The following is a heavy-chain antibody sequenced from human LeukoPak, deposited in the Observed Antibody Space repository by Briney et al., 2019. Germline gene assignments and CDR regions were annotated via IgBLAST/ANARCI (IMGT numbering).Heavy chain of an antibody. D-gene: IGHD6-13*01. Sequence: PSETLSLICTVSGGSISSYYWSWIRQPAGKGLEWIGRIYTSGSTNYNPSLKSRVTMSVDTSKNQFSLKLSSVTAADTAVYYCARASDRQLVLGHWFDPWGQGTLVTVSS. CDR3: ARASDRQLVLGHWFDP. V-gene: IGHV4-4*07. J-gene: IGHJ5*02. CDR1: GGSISSYY. CDR2: IYTSGST.